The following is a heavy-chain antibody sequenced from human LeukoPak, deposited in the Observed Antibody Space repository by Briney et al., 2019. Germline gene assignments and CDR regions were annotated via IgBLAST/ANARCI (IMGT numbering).Heavy chain of an antibody. D-gene: IGHD6-13*01. J-gene: IGHJ4*02. CDR2: ISPSGGIT. CDR3: AKGGIAAAGTT. CDR1: GFTFSSHG. Sequence: GGSLRLSCAASGFTFSSHGMNWVRQAPGKGLEWVSGISPSGGITYYTDSVKGRLTISRDNSKNTLYLQMNTLRAEDTAVYYCAKGGIAAAGTTWGQGTLVTVSS. V-gene: IGHV3-23*01.